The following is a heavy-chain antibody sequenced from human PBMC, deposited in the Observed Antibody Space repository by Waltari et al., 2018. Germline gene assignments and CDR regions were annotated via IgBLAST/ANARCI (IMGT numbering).Heavy chain of an antibody. Sequence: EVQLVESGGGLIEPGGSLRLSCAASGFTFSNVWMTWVRQTPGKGLGWLGRIKRRIEGEATDYAAPGKGRFTISRDDSRSTLYLQMNSLKIEDSAVYYCATGDCNGGSCQFFDIWGQGTVVTVSS. CDR1: GFTFSNVW. V-gene: IGHV3-15*01. CDR3: ATGDCNGGSCQFFDI. D-gene: IGHD2-15*01. J-gene: IGHJ3*02. CDR2: IKRRIEGEAT.